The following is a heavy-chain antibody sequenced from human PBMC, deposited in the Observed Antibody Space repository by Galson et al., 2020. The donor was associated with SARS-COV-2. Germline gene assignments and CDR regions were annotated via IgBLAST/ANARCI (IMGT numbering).Heavy chain of an antibody. CDR1: GFTFSDHY. Sequence: GGSLRLSCAASGFTFSDHYMDWVRQAPGKGLEWVGRTRNKANSYTTEYAASVKGRFTISRDDSKNSLYLQMNSLKTEDTAVYYCARGMGDFWSGYARYGMDVWGQGTTVTVSS. J-gene: IGHJ6*02. CDR2: TRNKANSYTT. D-gene: IGHD3-3*01. V-gene: IGHV3-72*01. CDR3: ARGMGDFWSGYARYGMDV.